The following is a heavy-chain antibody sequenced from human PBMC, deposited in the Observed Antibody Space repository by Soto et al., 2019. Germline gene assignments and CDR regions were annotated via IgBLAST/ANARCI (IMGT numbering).Heavy chain of an antibody. V-gene: IGHV3-21*01. D-gene: IGHD3-10*01. CDR3: ARDSVGEWFFVY. CDR2: VSSSSFYI. J-gene: IGHJ4*02. CDR1: GFIFSNYN. Sequence: EVQLVESGGGLVKPGGSLRLSCAASGFIFSNYNMNWVSQAPGKGLEWVSSVSSSSFYISYADSVEGRFTISRDNAKNSLHLQMNSLRAEDTAVYYCARDSVGEWFFVYWGLGTLVTVSS.